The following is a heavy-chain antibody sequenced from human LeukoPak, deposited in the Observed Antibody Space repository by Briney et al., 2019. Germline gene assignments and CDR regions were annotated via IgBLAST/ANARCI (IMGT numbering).Heavy chain of an antibody. V-gene: IGHV1-2*02. Sequence: ASVKVSCKASGFTFTGYYMHWVRQAPGQGLEWMGWINPNSGGTNYAQKFQGRVTMTRDTSISTAYMEQSRLRSDDTAVYYCARNARKQWLVSTSPGYYYYHYMDVWGKGTTVTVSS. CDR3: ARNARKQWLVSTSPGYYYYHYMDV. J-gene: IGHJ6*03. D-gene: IGHD6-19*01. CDR1: GFTFTGYY. CDR2: INPNSGGT.